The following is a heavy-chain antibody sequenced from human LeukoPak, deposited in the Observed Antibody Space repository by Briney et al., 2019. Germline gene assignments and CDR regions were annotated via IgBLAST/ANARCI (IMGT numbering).Heavy chain of an antibody. J-gene: IGHJ4*02. CDR2: INHSGST. Sequence: SQTLSLTCAVYGGSLSGYYWSWIRQPPGKGLEGIGEINHSGSTNYNPSLKSRVTISVDTSKNQFSLKLSSVTAADTAVYYCARGDYITPFDYWGQGTLVTVSS. CDR3: ARGDYITPFDY. V-gene: IGHV4-34*01. D-gene: IGHD3-10*01. CDR1: GGSLSGYY.